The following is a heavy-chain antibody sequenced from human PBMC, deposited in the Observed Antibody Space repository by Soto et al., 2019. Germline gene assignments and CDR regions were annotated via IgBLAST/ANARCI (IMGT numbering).Heavy chain of an antibody. J-gene: IGHJ4*02. V-gene: IGHV1-18*01. Sequence: ASVKVSCKASGYTFTSYGISWVRQAPGQGLEWMGWISAYNGKTNYAQKLQGRVTMTTDTSTTTAYMEVSSLRSDDTAMYYCVKDSPIGSVFSGHDDIDSWGQGTPVTVSS. CDR2: ISAYNGKT. D-gene: IGHD5-12*01. CDR1: GYTFTSYG. CDR3: VKDSPIGSVFSGHDDIDS.